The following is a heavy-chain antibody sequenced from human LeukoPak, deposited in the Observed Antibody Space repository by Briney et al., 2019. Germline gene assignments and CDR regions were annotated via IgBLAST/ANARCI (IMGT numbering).Heavy chain of an antibody. CDR1: GYIFTGYY. J-gene: IGHJ4*02. Sequence: SVKVSCKASGYIFTGYYMHWVRQAPGQGLEWMGWINPTGGTIYAQKFQGRVTMTRDTSISTIYMELSRLRSDDTAVYYCARAATTVTTSDVAYWGQGTLVTVSS. CDR2: INPTGGT. CDR3: ARAATTVTTSDVAY. D-gene: IGHD4-17*01. V-gene: IGHV1-2*02.